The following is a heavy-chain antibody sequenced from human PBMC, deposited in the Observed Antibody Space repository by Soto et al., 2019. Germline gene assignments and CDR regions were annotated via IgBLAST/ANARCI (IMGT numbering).Heavy chain of an antibody. CDR3: ARGIFGVVIIFGPLDY. Sequence: GASVKVSCKASGYTFTSYGISWVRQAPGQGLEWMGWISAYNGNTDYAQKLQGRVTMTTDTSTSTAYMELRSLRSDDTAVYYCARGIFGVVIIFGPLDYWGQGTLVTVSS. J-gene: IGHJ4*02. CDR1: GYTFTSYG. D-gene: IGHD3-3*01. CDR2: ISAYNGNT. V-gene: IGHV1-18*01.